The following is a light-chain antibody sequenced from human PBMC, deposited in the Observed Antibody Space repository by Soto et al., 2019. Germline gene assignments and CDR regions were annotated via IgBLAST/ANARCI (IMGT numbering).Light chain of an antibody. CDR1: QSISSW. CDR2: DAY. J-gene: IGKJ2*01. V-gene: IGKV1-5*01. CDR3: QQYKSYAQFT. Sequence: DVPMTQSPSTLSASVGDRVTITCRASQSISSWLAWYKQKPGRAPNLLIYDAYTLQSGVSSRFSGSGSGTEFTLPINRLQPDDFATYYCQQYKSYAQFTFGQGTKLEIK.